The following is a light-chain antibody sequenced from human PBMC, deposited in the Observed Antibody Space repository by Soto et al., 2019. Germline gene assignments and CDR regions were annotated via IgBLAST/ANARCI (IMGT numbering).Light chain of an antibody. Sequence: IHMTQSPSSLYASVGDRVTISCLASQRITTYLNWYQQKPGEAPKLLISTSGTLQRGVPSRFSGSGSGTDFTLTITSLQRADFPTYFCQQTYSTPYTFGQGTQLEIK. CDR1: QRITTY. CDR2: TSG. J-gene: IGKJ2*01. CDR3: QQTYSTPYT. V-gene: IGKV1-39*01.